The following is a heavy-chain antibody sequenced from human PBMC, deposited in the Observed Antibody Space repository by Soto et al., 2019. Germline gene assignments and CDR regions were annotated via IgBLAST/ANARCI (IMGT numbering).Heavy chain of an antibody. D-gene: IGHD5-18*01. V-gene: IGHV4-59*01. CDR1: GGSISNYY. Sequence: QVQLQESGPGLVKPSETLSLTCTVSGGSISNYYWSWIRQPPGKGLEWIGYIYYTGSTNYSPSLKSRVTISVNTSKHPFSLKLSSVTAADTAVYYCARARYGYSFDYWGQGTPVTVSS. J-gene: IGHJ4*02. CDR2: IYYTGST. CDR3: ARARYGYSFDY.